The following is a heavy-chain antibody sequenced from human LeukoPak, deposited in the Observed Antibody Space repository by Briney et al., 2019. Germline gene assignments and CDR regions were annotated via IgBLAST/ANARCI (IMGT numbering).Heavy chain of an antibody. Sequence: PSETLSLTCAVANEALSRGSYSWSWIRQSPGKGLEWIGYIYYTGGTYYNPSLKSRVTISAAKSKNEFSLKLKSVTAADTAMYYCARDTGYSSISLVDYWGQGTLVTVSS. CDR3: ARDTGYSSISLVDY. CDR1: NEALSRGSYS. J-gene: IGHJ4*02. D-gene: IGHD6-13*01. V-gene: IGHV4-30-2*06. CDR2: IYYTGGT.